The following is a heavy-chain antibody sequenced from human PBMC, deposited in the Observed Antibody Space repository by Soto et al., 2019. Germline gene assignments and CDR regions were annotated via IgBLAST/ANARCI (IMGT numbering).Heavy chain of an antibody. CDR1: GFTFSSYA. D-gene: IGHD6-13*01. CDR3: ARARDTIPEEHSSSWLLKSEYYGMDV. CDR2: ISHDGSNK. Sequence: GGSLRLSCAASGFTFSSYAMHWVRQAPGKGLEWVAVISHDGSNKYYADSVKGRFTISRDNSKNTLYLQMNSLRAEDTAVYYCARARDTIPEEHSSSWLLKSEYYGMDVWGQGTTVTV. J-gene: IGHJ6*02. V-gene: IGHV3-30-3*01.